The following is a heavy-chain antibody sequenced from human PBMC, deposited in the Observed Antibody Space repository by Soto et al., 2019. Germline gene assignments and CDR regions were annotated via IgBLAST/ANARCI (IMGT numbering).Heavy chain of an antibody. CDR2: IYYSGST. CDR3: ARDRFDRYSSSSAGGYYYYYGMDV. D-gene: IGHD6-6*01. CDR1: GGSISSGGYY. V-gene: IGHV4-31*03. J-gene: IGHJ6*02. Sequence: QVQLQESGPGLVKPSQTLSLTCTVSGGSISSGGYYWSWIRQHPGKGLEWIGYIYYSGSTYYNPSLKSRVTISVDTSKNQFSLKLSSVTAADTAVYYCARDRFDRYSSSSAGGYYYYYGMDVWGQGTTVTVSS.